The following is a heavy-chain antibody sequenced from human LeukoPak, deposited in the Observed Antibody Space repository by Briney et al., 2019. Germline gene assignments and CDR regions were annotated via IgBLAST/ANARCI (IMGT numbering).Heavy chain of an antibody. Sequence: SETLSLTCAVYGGSFSGYYWSWIRQPPGKGLEWIGEINHSGSTNYNPSLKNRVTISVDTSKNQFSLKLSSVTAADTAVYYCARGGDYVGDAFDIWGQGTMVTVSS. CDR3: ARGGDYVGDAFDI. CDR1: GGSFSGYY. J-gene: IGHJ3*02. V-gene: IGHV4-34*01. D-gene: IGHD4-17*01. CDR2: INHSGST.